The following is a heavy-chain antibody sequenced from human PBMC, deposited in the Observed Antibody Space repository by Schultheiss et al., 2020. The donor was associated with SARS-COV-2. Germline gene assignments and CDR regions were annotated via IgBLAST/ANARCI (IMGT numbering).Heavy chain of an antibody. J-gene: IGHJ5*02. CDR1: GFTFSSYA. CDR3: ARDPPESTPDP. CDR2: ISWNSGSI. D-gene: IGHD1-14*01. Sequence: GGSLRLSCAASGFTFSSYAMSWVRQAPGKGLEWVSGISWNSGSIGYADSVKGRFTISRDNAKNSLYLQMNSLRAEDTAVYYCARDPPESTPDPWGQGTLVTVSS. V-gene: IGHV3-20*04.